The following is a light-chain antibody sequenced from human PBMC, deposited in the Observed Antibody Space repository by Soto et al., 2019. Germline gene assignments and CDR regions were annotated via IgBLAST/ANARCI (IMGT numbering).Light chain of an antibody. J-gene: IGLJ2*01. Sequence: QSALTQPASVSGSPGQSITISCTGTSSDIGSYNFVSWFQQHPGKVPKLIIYEGTERPSGVSNRFSASKSGNTASLTISGLQPEDEADYYCCSYAGPSTIFGGGTTVTVL. CDR1: SSDIGSYNF. CDR2: EGT. V-gene: IGLV2-23*01. CDR3: CSYAGPSTI.